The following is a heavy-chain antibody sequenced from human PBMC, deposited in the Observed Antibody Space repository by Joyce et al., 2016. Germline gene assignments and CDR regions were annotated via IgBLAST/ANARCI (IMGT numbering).Heavy chain of an antibody. V-gene: IGHV3-30*03. CDR1: GFTFSNYG. Sequence: QVQLVESGGGVVQPGRSLRRSCPSSGFTFSNYGMHWVRQAPGKGLEWVTVISYDGSNKYYVDPVKGRFTISRDNSKHTLYLQMNSLRPEDTAVYYCARALGWDSNSCHDYWGQGTLVTVSS. J-gene: IGHJ4*02. CDR2: ISYDGSNK. D-gene: IGHD6-13*01. CDR3: ARALGWDSNSCHDY.